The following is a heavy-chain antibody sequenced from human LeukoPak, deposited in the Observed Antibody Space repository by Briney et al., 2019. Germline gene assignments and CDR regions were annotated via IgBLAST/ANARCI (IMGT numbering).Heavy chain of an antibody. Sequence: GESLQISCKGSGYSFTSYWIGWVRQMPGKGLEWMGIIYPGDSDTRYSPSFQGQVTISADKSISTAYLQWSSLKASDTAMYYCARRGSIAASKGDYYYYYMDVWGKGTTVTVSS. D-gene: IGHD6-6*01. J-gene: IGHJ6*03. CDR3: ARRGSIAASKGDYYYYYMDV. V-gene: IGHV5-51*01. CDR2: IYPGDSDT. CDR1: GYSFTSYW.